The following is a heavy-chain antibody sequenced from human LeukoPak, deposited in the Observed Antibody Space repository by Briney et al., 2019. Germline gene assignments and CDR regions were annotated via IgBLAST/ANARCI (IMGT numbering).Heavy chain of an antibody. V-gene: IGHV1-2*02. CDR3: ARDQGNYNPSDY. CDR2: INPNSGGT. J-gene: IGHJ4*02. CDR1: GYTFTGYY. Sequence: ASVKVSCKASGYTFTGYYMHWVRQAPGQGLEWMGWINPNSGGTNYAQKFQGRVTMTRDTSISTAYMELSRLRSDDTAVYYCARDQGNYNPSDYWGQGTQVTVSS. D-gene: IGHD4-11*01.